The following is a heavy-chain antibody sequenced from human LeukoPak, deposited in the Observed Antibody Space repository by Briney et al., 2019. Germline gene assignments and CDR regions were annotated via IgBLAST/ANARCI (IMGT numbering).Heavy chain of an antibody. CDR1: GFSLSTSEVG. CDR2: IWWDDDR. V-gene: IGHV2-5*02. Sequence: SGPTLVKPTQTLTLTCTFSGFSLSTSEVGVGWIRQPPGKALEWLAAIWWDDDRHYSPSLKSRLTITKDTSKNQVVLTMTNMDPVDTATYYCAHSSYYDFWSGYYPSSFDPWGQGTLVTVSS. D-gene: IGHD3-3*01. CDR3: AHSSYYDFWSGYYPSSFDP. J-gene: IGHJ5*02.